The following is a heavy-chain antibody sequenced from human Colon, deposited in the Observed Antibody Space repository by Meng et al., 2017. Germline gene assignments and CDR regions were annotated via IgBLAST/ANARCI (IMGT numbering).Heavy chain of an antibody. CDR2: IYHSGIT. V-gene: IGHV4-4*02. D-gene: IGHD4-11*01. CDR1: GNSICSVNL. Sequence: QVHLQVLGQVLVIHSGTLFLTRTVSGNSICSVNLWTCVRQSPGKGLEWIVEIYHSGITNYNPSLNSRVTMSLDKSKNTFSLILSSLTAADTAFYYCASSPLSNGSFDSSGQGTLVTVSS. J-gene: IGHJ4*02. CDR3: ASSPLSNGSFDS.